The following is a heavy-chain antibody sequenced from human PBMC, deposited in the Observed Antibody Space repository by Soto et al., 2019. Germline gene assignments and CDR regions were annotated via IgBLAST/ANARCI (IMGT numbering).Heavy chain of an antibody. CDR2: ISAYNGNT. J-gene: IGHJ3*02. CDR1: GYTFTSYG. CDR3: ARFALRYFDWLLVDAFDI. Sequence: ASVKVSCKASGYTFTSYGISWVRQAPGQGLEWMGWISAYNGNTNYAQKLQGRVTMTTDTPTSTAYMELRSLRSDDTAVYYCARFALRYFDWLLVDAFDIWGQGTMVTVS. D-gene: IGHD3-9*01. V-gene: IGHV1-18*01.